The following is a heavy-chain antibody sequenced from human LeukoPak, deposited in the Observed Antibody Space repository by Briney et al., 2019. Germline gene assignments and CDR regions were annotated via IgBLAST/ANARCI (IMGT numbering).Heavy chain of an antibody. Sequence: ASVKVSCEASGYIFTSYGISWVRQAPGQGLEWMGWISNYNGDTNYAQKLQGRVTLTTDTSTSTAYMELGSLRSDDTAVYYCARAEYYFGSGSFCRYWGQGTLVTVSS. CDR2: ISNYNGDT. CDR3: ARAEYYFGSGSFCRY. J-gene: IGHJ4*02. V-gene: IGHV1-18*01. CDR1: GYIFTSYG. D-gene: IGHD3-10*01.